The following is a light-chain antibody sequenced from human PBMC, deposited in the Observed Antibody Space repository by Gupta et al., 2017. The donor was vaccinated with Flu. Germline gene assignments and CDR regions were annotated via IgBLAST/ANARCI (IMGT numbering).Light chain of an antibody. CDR1: QGISNW. CDR3: QQVTTFPRT. V-gene: IGKV1-12*01. J-gene: IGKJ1*01. Sequence: DIQMTQSPSSVSASVGDRVSIACRASQGISNWLAWYQQKPGKAPNLLIYSASTLRSGVPSRFSGSGSGTDFTLTISSLQPEDFATYYCQQVTTFPRTFGQGTKVEIK. CDR2: SAS.